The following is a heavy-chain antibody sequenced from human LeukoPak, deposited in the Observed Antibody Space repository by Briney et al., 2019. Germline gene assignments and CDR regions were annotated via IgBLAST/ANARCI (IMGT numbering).Heavy chain of an antibody. CDR1: GGSISSYY. CDR3: ARGGSSPNDAFDI. D-gene: IGHD6-6*01. V-gene: IGHV4-59*01. Sequence: SETLSLTCTVSGGSISSYYWSWIRQPPGKGLEWIGYIYYSGSTNYNPSLKSRVTISVDTSKNRFSLKLSSVTAADTAVYYCARGGSSPNDAFDIWGQGTMVTVSS. J-gene: IGHJ3*02. CDR2: IYYSGST.